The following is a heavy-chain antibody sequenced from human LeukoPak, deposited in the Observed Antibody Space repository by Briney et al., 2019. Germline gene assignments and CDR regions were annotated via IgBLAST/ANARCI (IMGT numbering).Heavy chain of an antibody. CDR3: ARLYDILTGYGYYYYMDV. V-gene: IGHV4-34*01. Sequence: SETLSLTCAVYGGSFSDYFWSWIRQPPGKGLEWIGEINHSGNTNYNPSLKSRVTISVDTSKNQFSLKLNSVTAADTAVYYCARLYDILTGYGYYYYMDVWGKGTTVTISS. CDR2: INHSGNT. D-gene: IGHD3-9*01. CDR1: GGSFSDYF. J-gene: IGHJ6*03.